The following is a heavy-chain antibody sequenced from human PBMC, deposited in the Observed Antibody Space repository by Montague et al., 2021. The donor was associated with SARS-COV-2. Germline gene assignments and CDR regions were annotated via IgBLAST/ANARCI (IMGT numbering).Heavy chain of an antibody. CDR1: GASINSNTYF. J-gene: IGHJ6*02. CDR3: ARPLLRGLYYRWDV. Sequence: SETLSLTCTVSGASINSNTYFWGWIRQPPGKGLEWIGSIYYNGSTYYNPSLKSRVTISVDTSKNQFSLKLNSVTAADTAVYYCARPLLRGLYYRWDVWGQGTTVTVSS. V-gene: IGHV4-39*01. D-gene: IGHD2-15*01. CDR2: IYYNGST.